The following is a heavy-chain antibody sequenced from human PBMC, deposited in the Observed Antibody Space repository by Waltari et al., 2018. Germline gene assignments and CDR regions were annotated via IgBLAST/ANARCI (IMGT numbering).Heavy chain of an antibody. D-gene: IGHD5-12*01. CDR2: ISSSSSTI. CDR1: GFTFSSYS. CDR3: ARDFRDGYNPIFDY. Sequence: EVQLVESGGGLVQPGGSLRLSCAASGFTFSSYSMNWVRQAPGKGLEWVSYISSSSSTIYYADSVKGRFTISRDNAKNSLYLQMNSLRAEDTAVYYCARDFRDGYNPIFDYWGQGTLVTVSS. V-gene: IGHV3-48*04. J-gene: IGHJ4*02.